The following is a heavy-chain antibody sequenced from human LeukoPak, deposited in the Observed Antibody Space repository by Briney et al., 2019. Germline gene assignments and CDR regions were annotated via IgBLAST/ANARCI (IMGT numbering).Heavy chain of an antibody. J-gene: IGHJ6*02. CDR2: INHSGST. Sequence: SETLSLTCAVYGGSFSGYYWSWIRQPPGKGLEWIGEINHSGSTNYNPSLKSRVTISVDTSKNQFSLKLSSVTAADTAVYYCAREVRRNIVVDYGMDVWGQGTTVTVPS. CDR1: GGSFSGYY. CDR3: AREVRRNIVVDYGMDV. D-gene: IGHD5-12*01. V-gene: IGHV4-34*01.